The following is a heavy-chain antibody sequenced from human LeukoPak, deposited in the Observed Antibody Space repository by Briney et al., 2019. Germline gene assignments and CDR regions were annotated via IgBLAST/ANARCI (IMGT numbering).Heavy chain of an antibody. CDR3: ATGAGSSSSVWFDP. J-gene: IGHJ5*02. CDR2: FDPEDGET. V-gene: IGHV1-24*01. CDR1: GGTFSSYA. D-gene: IGHD6-6*01. Sequence: ASVKVSCKASGGTFSSYAISWVRQAPGKGLEWMGGFDPEDGETIYAQKFQGRVTMTEDTSTDTAYMELSSLRSEDTAVYYCATGAGSSSSVWFDPWGQGTLVTVSS.